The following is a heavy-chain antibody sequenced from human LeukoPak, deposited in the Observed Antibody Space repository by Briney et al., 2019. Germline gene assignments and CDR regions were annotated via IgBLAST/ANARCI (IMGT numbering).Heavy chain of an antibody. J-gene: IGHJ6*03. CDR1: GGSFSGYY. V-gene: IGHV4-34*01. CDR2: INHSGST. CDR3: ARAGSPPKNYYYYYYMDV. D-gene: IGHD5-12*01. Sequence: PSETLSLTCAVYGGSFSGYYWSWIRQPPGKGLEWIGEINHSGSTNCNPSLKSRVTISVDTSKNQFSLKLSSVTAADTAVYYCARAGSPPKNYYYYYYMDVWGKGTTVTVSS.